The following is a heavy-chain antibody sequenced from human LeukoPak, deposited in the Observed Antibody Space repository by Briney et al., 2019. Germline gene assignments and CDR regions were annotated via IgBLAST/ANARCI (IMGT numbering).Heavy chain of an antibody. CDR3: ARRTKSWGSSDY. V-gene: IGHV4-39*01. D-gene: IGHD7-27*01. CDR1: SGSINRSSYY. CDR2: IYYSGST. Sequence: PSETLSLTCTVSSGSINRSSYYWGWVRQPPGEGLEWIGSIYYSGSTYYNPSLRSRVTISVDTSKNQFSLKLSSVTAADTAVYYCARRTKSWGSSDYWGQGTLVTVSS. J-gene: IGHJ4*02.